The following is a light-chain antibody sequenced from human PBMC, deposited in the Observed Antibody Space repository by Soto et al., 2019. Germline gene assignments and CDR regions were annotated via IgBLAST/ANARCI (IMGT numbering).Light chain of an antibody. Sequence: EIGLTHSAGTLSLYKGERATLSCRASQSVSSSYLAWYQQKPGQAPRLLIYGASSRATVIPDRFSGSGSGTDFTLTISRLEPEDFAVYYCQQYGSSPSWTFGQGTNVAIK. CDR2: GAS. J-gene: IGKJ1*01. CDR3: QQYGSSPSWT. V-gene: IGKV3-20*01. CDR1: QSVSSSY.